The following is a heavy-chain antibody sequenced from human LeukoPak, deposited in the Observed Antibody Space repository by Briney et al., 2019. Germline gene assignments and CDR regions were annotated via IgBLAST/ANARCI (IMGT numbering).Heavy chain of an antibody. CDR2: IYYSGST. CDR1: GGSISSSSYY. V-gene: IGHV4-39*07. J-gene: IGHJ5*02. D-gene: IGHD1-26*01. CDR3: ARDLGSGSYSGRNWLDP. Sequence: PSETLSLTCTVSGGSISSSSYYWGWIRQPPGKGLEWIGSIYYSGSTYYNPSLKSRVTISVDTSKNQFSLKLSSVTAADTAVYYCARDLGSGSYSGRNWLDPWGQGTLVTVSS.